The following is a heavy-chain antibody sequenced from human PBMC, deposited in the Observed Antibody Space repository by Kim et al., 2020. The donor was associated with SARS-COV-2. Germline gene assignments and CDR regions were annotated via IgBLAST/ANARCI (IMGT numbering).Heavy chain of an antibody. D-gene: IGHD6-19*01. V-gene: IGHV7-4-1*02. J-gene: IGHJ4*02. CDR3: AREAPRVWSGWYGPHFTY. Sequence: ASVKVSCKASGYTFTSYAMNWVRQAPGQGLEWMGWINTNTGNPTYAQGFTGRFVFSLDTSVSTAYLQISSLKAEDTAVYYCAREAPRVWSGWYGPHFTYWGQGTLVTVSS. CDR2: INTNTGNP. CDR1: GYTFTSYA.